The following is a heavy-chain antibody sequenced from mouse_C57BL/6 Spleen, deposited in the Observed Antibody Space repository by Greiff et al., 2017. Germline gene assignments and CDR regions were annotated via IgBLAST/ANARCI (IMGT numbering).Heavy chain of an antibody. CDR3: ARNYYGSSEAMDY. V-gene: IGHV1-61*01. J-gene: IGHJ4*01. D-gene: IGHD1-1*01. Sequence: QVQLQQPGAELVRPGSSVKLSCKASGYNFTSYWMDWVKQRPGQGLEWIGNIYPSDSETHYNQKFKDKATLTVDKSSITAYMQLSSLTSEDSAVYYCARNYYGSSEAMDYWGQGTSVTVSS. CDR1: GYNFTSYW. CDR2: IYPSDSET.